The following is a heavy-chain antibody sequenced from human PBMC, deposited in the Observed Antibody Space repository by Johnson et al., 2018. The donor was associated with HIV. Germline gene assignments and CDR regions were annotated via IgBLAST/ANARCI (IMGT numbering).Heavy chain of an antibody. CDR3: AKDVLRSFYWLPESFDV. D-gene: IGHD3-9*01. Sequence: EQLVESGGGLAQPWGSLRLSCAASGFTFNNYAMTWVRQAPGQGLEWVSGISASASSTYYADSVKGRFTLSRDNSKNTLFLQMNYLRAEVTAVYYCAKDVLRSFYWLPESFDVWGQGTVVTVFS. J-gene: IGHJ3*01. CDR2: ISASASST. V-gene: IGHV3-23*04. CDR1: GFTFNNYA.